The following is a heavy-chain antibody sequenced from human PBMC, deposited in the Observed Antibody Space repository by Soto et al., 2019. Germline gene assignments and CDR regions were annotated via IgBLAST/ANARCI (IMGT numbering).Heavy chain of an antibody. CDR1: GLSFRTYA. V-gene: IGHV3-23*01. D-gene: IGHD2-2*01. J-gene: IGHJ4*02. CDR2: IRDTGYST. CDR3: AKDYCSSPSCSFDY. Sequence: EVQLLESGGGFLQPGGSLRLSCAASGLSFRTYAMNWVRQAPGKGLEWVSSIRDTGYSTYYADSVKGRFTISRDNSKNTLYLQMNSLSAEDTAVYYCAKDYCSSPSCSFDYWGQGTLVTVSS.